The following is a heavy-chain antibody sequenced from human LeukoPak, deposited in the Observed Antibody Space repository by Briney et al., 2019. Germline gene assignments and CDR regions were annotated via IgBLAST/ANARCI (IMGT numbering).Heavy chain of an antibody. J-gene: IGHJ4*02. CDR1: GFTFTTYW. V-gene: IGHV3-7*01. CDR3: ARDKGLSSSFAY. Sequence: GGSLRLSCAASGFTFTTYWMTWVRQAPGKGLEWVANIKQDGNERYYVDSVKGRFTISRDNARNSLYLQMNSLRAEDTAVYYCARDKGLSSSFAYWGQGTLVTVSS. CDR2: IKQDGNER. D-gene: IGHD6-6*01.